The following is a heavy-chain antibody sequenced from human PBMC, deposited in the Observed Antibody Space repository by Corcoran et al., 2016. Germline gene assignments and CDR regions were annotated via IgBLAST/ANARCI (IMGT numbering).Heavy chain of an antibody. V-gene: IGHV3-48*02. Sequence: EVQLVESGGGLVQPGGSLRLSYAASGFTFSDYSMNWVRQAPGKGLEWVSYISSSSSTIHYAGSVKGRFTISRDNAWDSLYLQMNSLRDEDTAVYYCARRCSGASCYFDNWGQGTLVTVSS. J-gene: IGHJ4*02. CDR3: ARRCSGASCYFDN. D-gene: IGHD2-15*01. CDR2: ISSSSSTI. CDR1: GFTFSDYS.